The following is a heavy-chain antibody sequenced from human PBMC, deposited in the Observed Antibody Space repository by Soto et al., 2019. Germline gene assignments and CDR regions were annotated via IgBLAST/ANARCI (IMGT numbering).Heavy chain of an antibody. CDR1: GFIFSTYW. D-gene: IGHD3-16*01. CDR3: ARVAPWGATDYSGMDV. Sequence: EVQLVESGGGLVQPGGSLRLSCAASGFIFSTYWMSWVRQAPGKGLQWVANIKEDGSEKYYVDSVEGRFTISRDNAKNSRYLQMTSLRAKDTAVYYCARVAPWGATDYSGMDVWGQGTTVTVSS. J-gene: IGHJ6*02. V-gene: IGHV3-7*04. CDR2: IKEDGSEK.